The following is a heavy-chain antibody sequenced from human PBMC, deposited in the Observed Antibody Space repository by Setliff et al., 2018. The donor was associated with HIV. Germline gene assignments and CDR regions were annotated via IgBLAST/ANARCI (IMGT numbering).Heavy chain of an antibody. CDR1: GYTFTSYA. V-gene: IGHV1-3*01. J-gene: IGHJ4*02. CDR3: ASPMFYDGKVV. CDR2: ITAGNGDT. Sequence: WASVQVSCKASGYTFTSYAIHLVRQAPGQGLEWMGRITAGNGDTKYSQKFQDRVTLTSDMSANTVYMDLTTLRSEDTAVYYCASPMFYDGKVVWGQGTPVTVSS. D-gene: IGHD3-22*01.